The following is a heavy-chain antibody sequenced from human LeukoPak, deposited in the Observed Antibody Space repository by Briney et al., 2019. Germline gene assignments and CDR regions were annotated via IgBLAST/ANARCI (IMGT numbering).Heavy chain of an antibody. CDR1: VFSFRDSY. CDR3: AELGITMIGGV. D-gene: IGHD3-10*02. J-gene: IGHJ6*02. CDR2: ISSSGSTI. Sequence: PGGSLRLSCAASVFSFRDSYMSWSRQAPGKGLEWVSYISSSGSTIYYADPVKGRFTISRDNAKNSLYLKMNSLRAEDTAVYYCAELGITMIGGVWGQGTTVTVSS. V-gene: IGHV3-11*04.